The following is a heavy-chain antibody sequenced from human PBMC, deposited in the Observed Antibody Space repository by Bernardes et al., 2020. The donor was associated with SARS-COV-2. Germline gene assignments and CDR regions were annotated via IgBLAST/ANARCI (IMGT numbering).Heavy chain of an antibody. CDR2: ISSSSSYI. CDR3: ASRLRFLEWLLDY. D-gene: IGHD3-3*01. J-gene: IGHJ4*02. Sequence: GGSLRLSCAASGFTFSSYSMNWVRQAPGKGLEWVSSISSSSSYIYYADSVKGRFTISRDNAKNSLYLQMNSLRAEDTAVYYCASRLRFLEWLLDYWGQGTLVTVSS. CDR1: GFTFSSYS. V-gene: IGHV3-21*01.